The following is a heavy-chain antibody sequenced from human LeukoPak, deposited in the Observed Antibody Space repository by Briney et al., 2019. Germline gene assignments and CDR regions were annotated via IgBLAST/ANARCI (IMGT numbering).Heavy chain of an antibody. D-gene: IGHD3-10*01. CDR1: GYTFTNYG. J-gene: IGHJ6*02. CDR2: VSAYNGNT. CDR3: ARDTSSITSPMDV. V-gene: IGHV1-18*01. Sequence: ASVKVSCKASGYTFTNYGISWVRQAPGQGLEWMGWVSAYNGNTKYEQKFQGRVTMTTDTSTTTAYMELRSLRSDDTAVYYCARDTSSITSPMDVWGQGTTVTVSS.